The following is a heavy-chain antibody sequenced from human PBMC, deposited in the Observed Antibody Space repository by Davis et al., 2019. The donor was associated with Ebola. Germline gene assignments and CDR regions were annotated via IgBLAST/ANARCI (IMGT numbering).Heavy chain of an antibody. CDR2: IIPIFGTA. CDR3: ARGASSRIVGSGSYADYYYYGMDV. CDR1: GYSFTDDG. J-gene: IGHJ6*02. Sequence: AASVKVSCKASGYSFTDDGISWVRQAPGQGLEWMGGIIPIFGTANYAQKFQGRVTITADESTSTAYMELSSLRSEDTAVYYCARGASSRIVGSGSYADYYYYGMDVWGQGTTVTVSS. D-gene: IGHD3-10*01. V-gene: IGHV1-69*13.